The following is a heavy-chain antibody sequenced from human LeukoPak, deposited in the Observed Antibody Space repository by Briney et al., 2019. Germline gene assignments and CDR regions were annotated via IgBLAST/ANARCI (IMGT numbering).Heavy chain of an antibody. CDR2: IYYSGST. Sequence: SETLSLTCTVSGGSISSYPLSWIRQPPGKGLEWIGYIYYSGSTNYNPSLKSRVTISVDTSKNQFSLKLSSGTAADAAVYYCARASGWELHDAFDIWGQGTMVTVSS. CDR3: ARASGWELHDAFDI. V-gene: IGHV4-59*01. J-gene: IGHJ3*02. D-gene: IGHD1-26*01. CDR1: GGSISSYP.